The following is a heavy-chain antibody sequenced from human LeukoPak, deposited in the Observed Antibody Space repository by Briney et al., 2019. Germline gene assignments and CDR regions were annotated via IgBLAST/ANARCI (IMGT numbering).Heavy chain of an antibody. V-gene: IGHV4-4*07. J-gene: IGHJ4*02. CDR3: ARVSGYDNFDY. CDR1: GGSISSYY. CDR2: IYTSGST. D-gene: IGHD5-12*01. Sequence: SETLALTRTFSGGSISSYYWSWIRQPAGKGLEWIGRIYTSGSTNYNPSVKGRVTMSVDTSKNQFSLKLSSVTAADTAVYYCARVSGYDNFDYWGQGTLVTVSS.